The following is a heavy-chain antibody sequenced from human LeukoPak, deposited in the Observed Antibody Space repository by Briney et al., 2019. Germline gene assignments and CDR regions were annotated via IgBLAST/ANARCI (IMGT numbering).Heavy chain of an antibody. CDR2: IKQDGSEK. J-gene: IGHJ6*02. V-gene: IGHV3-7*03. Sequence: GGSLRLSCAASGSTFSSYWMSWVRQAPGKGLEWVANIKQDGSEKYYVDSVKGRFTISRDNAKNSLYLQMNSLRAEDTAVYYCARDPGYDFWSGYRDYYYYYGMDVWGQGTTVTVSS. CDR3: ARDPGYDFWSGYRDYYYYYGMDV. D-gene: IGHD3-3*01. CDR1: GSTFSSYW.